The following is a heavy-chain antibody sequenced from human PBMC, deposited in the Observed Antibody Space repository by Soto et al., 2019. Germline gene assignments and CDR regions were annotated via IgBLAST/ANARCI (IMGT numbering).Heavy chain of an antibody. D-gene: IGHD3-9*01. CDR1: GGSFSGYY. J-gene: IGHJ3*02. V-gene: IGHV4-34*01. CDR3: ARGSLLRYFDWLKIDAFDI. Sequence: QVQLQQWGAGLLKPSETLSLTCAVYGGSFSGYYWSWIRQPPGKGLEWIGEINHSGSTNYNASLXSRVTISVDKXXNXFXPKLSSVTAADTAVYYCARGSLLRYFDWLKIDAFDIWGQGTMVTVSS. CDR2: INHSGST.